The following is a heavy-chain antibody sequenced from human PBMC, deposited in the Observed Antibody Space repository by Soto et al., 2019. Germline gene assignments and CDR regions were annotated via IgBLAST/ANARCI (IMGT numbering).Heavy chain of an antibody. J-gene: IGHJ4*02. Sequence: PSETLSLTCTVSGGSISSSSYYWGWFRHPPGKGLEWIGSIYYSGSTYYNPSLKSRVTISVDTSKNQFSLKLSSVTAADTAVYYCARHFESPAAFDYWGKGTLVTVSS. V-gene: IGHV4-39*01. D-gene: IGHD6-25*01. CDR1: GGSISSSSYY. CDR2: IYYSGST. CDR3: ARHFESPAAFDY.